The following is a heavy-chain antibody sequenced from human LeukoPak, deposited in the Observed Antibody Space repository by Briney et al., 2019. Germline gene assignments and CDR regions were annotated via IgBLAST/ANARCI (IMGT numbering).Heavy chain of an antibody. CDR2: IIPIFGTA. J-gene: IGHJ4*02. Sequence: SVKVSCKASGGTFSSYAISWVRQAPGQGLEWMGGIIPIFGTANYAQKFQGRVTITADESTSTAYMELSSLRSEDTAVYYCARADRGVIIIRGRRSKKYYFDYWGQGTLVTVSS. CDR3: ARADRGVIIIRGRRSKKYYFDY. CDR1: GGTFSSYA. V-gene: IGHV1-69*13. D-gene: IGHD3-10*01.